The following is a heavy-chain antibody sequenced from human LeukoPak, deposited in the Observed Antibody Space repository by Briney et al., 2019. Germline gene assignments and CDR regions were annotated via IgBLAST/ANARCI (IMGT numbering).Heavy chain of an antibody. CDR1: GFTFDDYA. Sequence: KTGGSLRLSCAASGFTFDDYAMHWVRQAPGKGLEWVSGISWNSGSIGYADSVKGRFTISRDNAKNSLYLQMNSLRAEDTALYYCANGRSVLASPFDPWGQGTLVTVSS. D-gene: IGHD3-10*01. CDR2: ISWNSGSI. CDR3: ANGRSVLASPFDP. J-gene: IGHJ5*02. V-gene: IGHV3-9*01.